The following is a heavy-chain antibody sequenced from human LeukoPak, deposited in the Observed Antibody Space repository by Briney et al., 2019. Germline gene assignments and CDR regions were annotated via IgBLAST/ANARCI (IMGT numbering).Heavy chain of an antibody. Sequence: SETLSLTCTASGGSISSGSYSWDWIRQPPGKGLEWIGSVYYSGNTYYNPSLKSRVTISVDTSRNQFSLKLSSVTAADTAVYYCASLTVAGTYYFDYWGQGTLVTVSS. CDR3: ASLTVAGTYYFDY. CDR2: VYYSGNT. J-gene: IGHJ4*02. V-gene: IGHV4-39*01. CDR1: GGSISSGSYS. D-gene: IGHD6-19*01.